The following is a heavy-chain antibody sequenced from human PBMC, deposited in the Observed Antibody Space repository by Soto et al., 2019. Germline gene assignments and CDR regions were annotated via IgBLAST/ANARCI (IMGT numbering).Heavy chain of an antibody. CDR3: VRGGSNYAS. Sequence: EVQLVESGGGLVQPGGSLRLSCTASGFTFSDSWMTWVRQAPGKGLEWVARIKPDESEKKYADSVKGRFSISRDNAKNSMYLQMYSLRGEDTAVYYCVRGGSNYASWGQGNLVTVSS. CDR2: IKPDESEK. D-gene: IGHD4-4*01. V-gene: IGHV3-7*01. CDR1: GFTFSDSW. J-gene: IGHJ5*02.